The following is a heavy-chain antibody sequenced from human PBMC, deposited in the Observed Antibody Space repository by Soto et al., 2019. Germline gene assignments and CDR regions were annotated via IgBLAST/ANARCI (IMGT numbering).Heavy chain of an antibody. CDR1: GGSFSGYY. V-gene: IGHV4-34*01. J-gene: IGHJ4*02. Sequence: SETLSLTCAVYGGSFSGYYWSWIRQPPGKGLEWIGEINHSGSTNYNPSLKSRVTISVDTSKNQFSLKLSSVTAADTAVYYCARTPLFGVVISLYFDYWGQGTLVTV. D-gene: IGHD3-3*01. CDR2: INHSGST. CDR3: ARTPLFGVVISLYFDY.